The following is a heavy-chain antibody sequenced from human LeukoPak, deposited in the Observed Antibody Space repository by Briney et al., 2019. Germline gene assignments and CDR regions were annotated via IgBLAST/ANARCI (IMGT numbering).Heavy chain of an antibody. CDR3: ARGLRIQLWLQLGWFDP. CDR1: GGSFSGYY. Sequence: PSETLSLTCAVYGGSFSGYYWSWMRQPPGKGLEWIGEINHSGSTNYNPSLKSRVTISVDTSKNQFSLKLSSVIAADTAVYYCARGLRIQLWLQLGWFDPWGQGTLVTVSS. J-gene: IGHJ5*02. D-gene: IGHD5-18*01. CDR2: INHSGST. V-gene: IGHV4-34*01.